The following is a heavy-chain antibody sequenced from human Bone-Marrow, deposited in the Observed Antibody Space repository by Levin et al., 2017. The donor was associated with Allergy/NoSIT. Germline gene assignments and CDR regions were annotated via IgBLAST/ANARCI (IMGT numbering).Heavy chain of an antibody. J-gene: IGHJ3*02. Sequence: SETLSLTCTVSSGSISSGGYYWSWIRQHPGKGLEWIGYIYYSGTTYYNPSLKSRVTISLDTSKNQFSLKLSSVTAADTAVYYCAREDRIQLYAFDIWGQGTTVTVSS. CDR2: IYYSGTT. CDR1: SGSISSGGYY. D-gene: IGHD5-18*01. CDR3: AREDRIQLYAFDI. V-gene: IGHV4-31*03.